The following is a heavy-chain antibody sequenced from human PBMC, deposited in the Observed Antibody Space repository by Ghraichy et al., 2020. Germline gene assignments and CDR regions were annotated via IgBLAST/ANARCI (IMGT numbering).Heavy chain of an antibody. D-gene: IGHD4-17*01. J-gene: IGHJ3*02. CDR2: ISSGSNAL. CDR1: GFTFRSYS. V-gene: IGHV3-48*02. CDR3: ARDYVEPHGGDYYWGAFDI. Sequence: GGSLRLSCAASGFTFRSYSMNWVRQAPGRGLEWLSYISSGSNALDYADSVKGRFTISRDNAKNSLYLQMNSLRDEDTAVYFCARDYVEPHGGDYYWGAFDIWGQGTMVTVSS.